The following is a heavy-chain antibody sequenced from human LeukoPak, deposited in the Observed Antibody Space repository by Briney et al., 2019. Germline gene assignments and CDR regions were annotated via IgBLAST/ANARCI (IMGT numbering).Heavy chain of an antibody. Sequence: PGRSLRLSCAASGFPFDDYAMHWVRQAPGTGLEWVSGISWNSGSIGYADSVKGRFTISRDNAKNSLYLQMNSLRAEDTALYYCAKGASIAATLAWFDPWVQGSLVTVSS. CDR1: GFPFDDYA. J-gene: IGHJ5*02. CDR2: ISWNSGSI. V-gene: IGHV3-9*01. CDR3: AKGASIAATLAWFDP. D-gene: IGHD2-15*01.